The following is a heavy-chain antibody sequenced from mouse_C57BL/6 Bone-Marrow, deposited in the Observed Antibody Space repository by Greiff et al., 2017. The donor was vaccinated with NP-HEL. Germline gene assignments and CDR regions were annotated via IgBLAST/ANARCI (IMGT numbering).Heavy chain of an antibody. Sequence: EVMLVESGGGLVQSGRSLRLSCATSGFTFSDFYMEWVRQAPGKGLEWIAASRNKANDYTTEYSASVKGRFIVSRDTSQSILYLQMNALRAEDTAIYYCARDAWDDYYGSSFYAMDYWGQGTSVTVSS. CDR2: SRNKANDYTT. D-gene: IGHD1-1*01. CDR3: ARDAWDDYYGSSFYAMDY. V-gene: IGHV7-1*01. CDR1: GFTFSDFY. J-gene: IGHJ4*01.